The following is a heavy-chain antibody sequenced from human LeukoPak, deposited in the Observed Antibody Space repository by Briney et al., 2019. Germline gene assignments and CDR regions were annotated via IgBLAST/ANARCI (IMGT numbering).Heavy chain of an antibody. D-gene: IGHD5-12*01. CDR1: GGSISGYH. V-gene: IGHV4-59*01. CDR3: ARHPYGGYGYLDY. CDR2: IYYSGST. Sequence: SETLSLTCTVSGGSISGYHWSWIRQSPGKGLEWIGYIYYSGSTNYNPSLKSRISISVDTSKNQFSLKLSSVTAADTAVYYCARHPYGGYGYLDYWGQGTLVTVSS. J-gene: IGHJ4*02.